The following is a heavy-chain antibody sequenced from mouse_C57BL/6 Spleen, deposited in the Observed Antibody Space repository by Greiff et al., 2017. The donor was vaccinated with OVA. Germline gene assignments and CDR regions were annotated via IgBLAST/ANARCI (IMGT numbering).Heavy chain of an antibody. CDR2: IYPGSGST. CDR1: GYTFTSYW. Sequence: QVQLQQPGAELVKPGASVKMSCKASGYTFTSYWITWVKQRPGQGLEWIGDIYPGSGSTNYNEKFKSKATLTVDTSSSTAYMQLSSLTSEDSAVYYCARYYYGSSDVGYWGQGTTLTVSS. CDR3: ARYYYGSSDVGY. V-gene: IGHV1-55*01. D-gene: IGHD1-1*01. J-gene: IGHJ2*01.